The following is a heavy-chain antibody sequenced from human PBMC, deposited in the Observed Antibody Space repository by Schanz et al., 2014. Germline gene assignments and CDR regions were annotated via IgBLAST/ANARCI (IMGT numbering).Heavy chain of an antibody. D-gene: IGHD3-10*01. CDR3: ARPALWFGDNCFDP. CDR1: EFTFSSYA. CDR2: INGDGSNT. V-gene: IGHV3-74*02. J-gene: IGHJ5*02. Sequence: DVHLLESGGGLVQPGGSLRLSCAASEFTFSSYAMTWVRQAPGKGLVWVSRINGDGSNTNYADSVKGRFTISRDNAKNTLYLQMNSLSAEDTAVFYCARPALWFGDNCFDPWGQGTLVTVSS.